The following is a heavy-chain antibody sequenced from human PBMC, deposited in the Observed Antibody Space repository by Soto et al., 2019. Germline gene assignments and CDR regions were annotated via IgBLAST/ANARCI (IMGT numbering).Heavy chain of an antibody. V-gene: IGHV3-23*01. CDR2: ISGSGGST. CDR3: AAFIAEETHLALGNWFDP. J-gene: IGHJ5*02. Sequence: GGSLRLSCAASGFTFSSYAMSWVRQAPGKGLEWVSAISGSGGSTYYADSVKGRFTISRDNSKNTLYLQMNSLRAEDTAVYYCAAFIAEETHLALGNWFDPWGQGTLVTVSS. D-gene: IGHD6-13*01. CDR1: GFTFSSYA.